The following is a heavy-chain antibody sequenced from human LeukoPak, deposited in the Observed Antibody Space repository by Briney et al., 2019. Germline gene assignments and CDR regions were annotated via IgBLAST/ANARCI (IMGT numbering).Heavy chain of an antibody. CDR1: GGSISSYY. Sequence: SETLSLTCTVSGGSISSYYWSWIRQPAGKGLEWIGRIYTSGSTNYNPSLKSRVTMSVDTSKNQFSLKLSSVTAADTAVYYCARGFKESGYYSLKDCYMDVWGKGTTVTVSS. CDR3: ARGFKESGYYSLKDCYMDV. CDR2: IYTSGST. V-gene: IGHV4-4*07. D-gene: IGHD3-3*01. J-gene: IGHJ6*03.